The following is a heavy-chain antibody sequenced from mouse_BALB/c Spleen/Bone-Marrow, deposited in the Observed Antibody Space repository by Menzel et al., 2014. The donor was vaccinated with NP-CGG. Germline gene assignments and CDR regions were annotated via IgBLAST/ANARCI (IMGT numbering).Heavy chain of an antibody. Sequence: EVQGVESGGGLVQPGGSLRLSCATSGFTFTDYYMSWVRQPPGKALEWLGFIRNKANGYTTEYSASVKGRFTISRDNSQSILYLQMNILRTEDSATYYCARDGNYGSNWYFDVWGAGTTVTVSS. V-gene: IGHV7-3*02. D-gene: IGHD1-1*01. CDR1: GFTFTDYY. CDR3: ARDGNYGSNWYFDV. CDR2: IRNKANGYTT. J-gene: IGHJ1*01.